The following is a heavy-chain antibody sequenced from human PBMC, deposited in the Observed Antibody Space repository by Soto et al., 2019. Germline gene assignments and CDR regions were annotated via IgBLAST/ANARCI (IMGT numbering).Heavy chain of an antibody. CDR2: ISSTSTYI. D-gene: IGHD3-22*01. V-gene: IGHV3-21*01. Sequence: EVQLVDSGGGLVNPGGSLRLSCAASGCTFSTYSMHSVRQAPEKGLECVSSISSTSTYIYYADSVKGLFTISRDNAKNSLYLQMTSLRGEDTAVYYCVRDVNYYDSSGHRDYWGQGTLVTVSS. J-gene: IGHJ4*02. CDR3: VRDVNYYDSSGHRDY. CDR1: GCTFSTYS.